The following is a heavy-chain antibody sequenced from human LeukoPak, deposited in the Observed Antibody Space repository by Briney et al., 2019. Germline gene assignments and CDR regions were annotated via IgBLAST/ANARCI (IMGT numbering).Heavy chain of an antibody. V-gene: IGHV3-53*01. CDR2: IYSGGST. CDR3: ARITRYCSSTSCSTGAFDI. D-gene: IGHD2-2*01. CDR1: GFTVSSNY. Sequence: GGSLRLSCAASGFTVSSNYMSWVRQAPGKGLEWVSVIYSGGSTYHADSVKGRFTISRDNSKNTLYLQMNSLRAEDTAVYYCARITRYCSSTSCSTGAFDIWGQGTMVTVSS. J-gene: IGHJ3*02.